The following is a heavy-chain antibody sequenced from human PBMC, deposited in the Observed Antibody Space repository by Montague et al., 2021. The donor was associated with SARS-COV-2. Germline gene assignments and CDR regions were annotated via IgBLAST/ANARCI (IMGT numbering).Heavy chain of an antibody. CDR3: ARGRPRSYYYGAGNYTVGGCGMDV. Sequence: SETLSLTCAVYGGSSSGYYWSWIRQPPGKGLEWIGEINHSGSTNYNPSLKSRVTISVDTSKNQFSLKLSSVTAADTALYYCARGRPRSYYYGAGNYTVGGCGMDVWGQGTTVTVSS. CDR2: INHSGST. V-gene: IGHV4-34*01. CDR1: GGSSSGYY. D-gene: IGHD3-10*01. J-gene: IGHJ6*02.